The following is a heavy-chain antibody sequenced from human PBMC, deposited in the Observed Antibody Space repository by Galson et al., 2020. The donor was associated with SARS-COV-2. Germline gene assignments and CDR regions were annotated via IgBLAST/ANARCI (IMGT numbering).Heavy chain of an antibody. V-gene: IGHV3-23*01. CDR1: GFTFSSYA. J-gene: IGHJ4*02. CDR3: GMHSSGWHRGTYFDY. D-gene: IGHD6-19*01. CDR2: ISGSGGNT. Sequence: GESPKISCAASGFTFSSYAMNWVRQAPGKGLEWVSAISGSGGNTYYTDSVKGRFTISRDNSKNTLFLQMNSLRAEDTAVYYCGMHSSGWHRGTYFDYWGQGTLVTVSS.